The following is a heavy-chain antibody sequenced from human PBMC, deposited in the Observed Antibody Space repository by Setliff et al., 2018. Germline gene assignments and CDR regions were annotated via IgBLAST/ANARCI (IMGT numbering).Heavy chain of an antibody. J-gene: IGHJ4*02. CDR1: GGSISSYY. CDR2: IYYSGNT. Sequence: SETLSLTCTVSGGSISSYYWIWIRQPPGKGLEWIGYIYYSGNTNYNPSLKSRVTISVDTSQNHFSLKLDSVTAADTALYYCARSPSSGAYCNPRPFYYDYWARGTLVTVSS. V-gene: IGHV4-59*08. D-gene: IGHD2-21*01. CDR3: ARSPSSGAYCNPRPFYYDY.